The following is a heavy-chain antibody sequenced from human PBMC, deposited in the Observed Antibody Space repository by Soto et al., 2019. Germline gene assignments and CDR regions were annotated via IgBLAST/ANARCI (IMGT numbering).Heavy chain of an antibody. V-gene: IGHV3-23*01. CDR1: GFTFSLYA. CDR2: LSDSGGHT. Sequence: GGSLGLSCAGPGFTFSLYAMTCVGQAPGKGLEWVSTLSDSGGHTYYADSVKGRFTISRDNPKNTLYLQMNSLRAEDTAVYYCAKGPHPNIGWPDYFASWGQGVPVTVSS. D-gene: IGHD6-19*01. J-gene: IGHJ4*02. CDR3: AKGPHPNIGWPDYFAS.